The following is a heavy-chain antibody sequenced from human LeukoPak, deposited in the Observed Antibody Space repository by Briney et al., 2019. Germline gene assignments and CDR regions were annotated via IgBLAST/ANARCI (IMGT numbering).Heavy chain of an antibody. Sequence: GRSLRLSCAAAGFTFSSYAMHWVRQAPGKGLEWVTVISYDGSNKFYADSVKGRFTISRDNSKNTLYLQMDSLRAEDTALYYCAREGVSYYGSRNDYWGQGTLVTVSS. V-gene: IGHV3-30*04. CDR2: ISYDGSNK. CDR3: AREGVSYYGSRNDY. CDR1: GFTFSSYA. D-gene: IGHD3-10*01. J-gene: IGHJ4*02.